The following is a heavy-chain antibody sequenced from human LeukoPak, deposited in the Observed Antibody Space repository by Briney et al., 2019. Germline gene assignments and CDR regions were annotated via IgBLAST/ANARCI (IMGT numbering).Heavy chain of an antibody. CDR2: IIPIFGTA. Sequence: SVKVSCKASGYTFTGYYMHWVRQAPGQGLEWMGWIIPIFGTANYAQKFQGRVTITTDESTSTAYMELSSLRSEDTAVYYCARDVNYYDSSGYYYAYFDYWGQGTLVTVSS. D-gene: IGHD3-22*01. J-gene: IGHJ4*02. CDR1: GYTFTGYY. CDR3: ARDVNYYDSSGYYYAYFDY. V-gene: IGHV1-69*05.